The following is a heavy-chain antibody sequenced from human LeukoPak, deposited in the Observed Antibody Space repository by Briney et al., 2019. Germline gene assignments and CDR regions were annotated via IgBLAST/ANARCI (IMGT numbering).Heavy chain of an antibody. CDR2: ISGSGGST. D-gene: IGHD3-3*01. V-gene: IGHV3-23*01. CDR1: GFTFSCYA. J-gene: IGHJ6*03. Sequence: PGGSLRLSCAASGFTFSCYAMSWVRQAPGKGLEWVSAISGSGGSTYYADSVKGRFTISRDNSKNTPYLQMNSLRAEDTAVYYCAKTYSDFWSGYYTVDYYMDVWGKGTAVTVSS. CDR3: AKTYSDFWSGYYTVDYYMDV.